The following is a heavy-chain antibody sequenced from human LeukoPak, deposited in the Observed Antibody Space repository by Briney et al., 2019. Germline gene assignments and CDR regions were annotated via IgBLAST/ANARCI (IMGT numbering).Heavy chain of an antibody. CDR3: ARDTGDY. CDR2: IDSGGST. J-gene: IGHJ4*02. D-gene: IGHD3-10*01. Sequence: GGSLRLSCAASGFTVSSNYMSWVRQAPGKGLEWVSFIDSGGSTYYADYVKGRFTISRDNSKNTLYLQMNSLRAEDPAVYYCARDTGDYWGQGTLVTVSS. CDR1: GFTVSSNY. V-gene: IGHV3-66*01.